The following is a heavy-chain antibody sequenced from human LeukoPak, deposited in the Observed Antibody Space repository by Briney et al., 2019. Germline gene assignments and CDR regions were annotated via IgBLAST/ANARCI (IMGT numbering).Heavy chain of an antibody. Sequence: PSETLSLTCAVSGGSISSGGYSRSWIRQPPGKGLEWIGYIYYSGSTYYNPSLKSRVTISVDTSKNQFSLKLSSVTAADTAVYYCARTPRVVPAAISYYYMDVWGKGTTVTISS. CDR2: IYYSGST. V-gene: IGHV4-30-4*07. CDR1: GGSISSGGYS. J-gene: IGHJ6*03. CDR3: ARTPRVVPAAISYYYMDV. D-gene: IGHD2-2*01.